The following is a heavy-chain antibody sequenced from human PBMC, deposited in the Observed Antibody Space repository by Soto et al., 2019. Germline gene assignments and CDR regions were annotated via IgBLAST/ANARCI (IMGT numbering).Heavy chain of an antibody. Sequence: GGSLRLSCAASGFTFSNYAMNWVRQAPGKGLEWVAIIGGIGQYAFYADSVKGRFTFSRDNSKNTIYLEMNNLRTEETAIYFCAKGGTSHLYGIDAWGPGTAVTVFS. V-gene: IGHV3-23*01. CDR3: AKGGTSHLYGIDA. D-gene: IGHD2-2*01. J-gene: IGHJ6*02. CDR1: GFTFSNYA. CDR2: IGGIGQYA.